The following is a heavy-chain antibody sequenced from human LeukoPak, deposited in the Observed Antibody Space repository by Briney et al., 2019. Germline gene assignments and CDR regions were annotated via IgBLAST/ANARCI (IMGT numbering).Heavy chain of an antibody. Sequence: AGSLRLSCAASGFTFSSYGMHWVRQAPGKGLEWVAFIRYDGSNKYYADSVKGRFTFSRDNSKNTLFLQMNSLRPEDTAVYYGAKGLDYGLDYWGQGTLVTVSS. D-gene: IGHD4/OR15-4a*01. J-gene: IGHJ4*02. CDR2: IRYDGSNK. CDR1: GFTFSSYG. CDR3: AKGLDYGLDY. V-gene: IGHV3-30*02.